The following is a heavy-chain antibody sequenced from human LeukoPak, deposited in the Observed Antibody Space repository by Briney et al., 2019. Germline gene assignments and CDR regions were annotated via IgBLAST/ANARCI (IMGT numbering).Heavy chain of an antibody. CDR2: ISDSGDRT. CDR3: AKHWVYHYYGMDV. CDR1: GFTFSSYA. V-gene: IGHV3-23*01. D-gene: IGHD3-16*01. J-gene: IGHJ6*02. Sequence: QPGGSLRLSCAASGFTFSSYAMSWVRQAPGKGLEWVSAISDSGDRTYYADSVKGRFTISRDNSKNTLYLQMNSLRAEDTAVYYCAKHWVYHYYGMDVWGQGTTVTVSS.